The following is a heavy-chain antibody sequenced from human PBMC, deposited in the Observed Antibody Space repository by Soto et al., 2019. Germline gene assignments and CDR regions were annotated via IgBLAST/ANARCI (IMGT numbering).Heavy chain of an antibody. CDR1: GGSISNHY. Sequence: ETLPLTCTVAGGSISNHYWSWMRQSPGKGLEWIGLMSNTGIPTFNPSLQGRVNISPDTSNNRLSLILSSVTAADTAVYYCGRESGLCGPRWYRNNWFDRWGQGTLVIGSS. J-gene: IGHJ5*02. D-gene: IGHD1-26*01. V-gene: IGHV4-59*11. CDR2: MSNTGIP. CDR3: GRESGLCGPRWYRNNWFDR.